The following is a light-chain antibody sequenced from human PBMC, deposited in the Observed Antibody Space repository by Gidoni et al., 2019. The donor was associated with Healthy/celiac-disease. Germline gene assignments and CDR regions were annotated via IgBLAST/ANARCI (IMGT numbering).Light chain of an antibody. J-gene: IGLJ2*01. Sequence: SYELTQPLSVSVALGPTARITCGGNNIGSKNVHWSQQKPGQAPVLVIYRDSNRPSGIPERFSGSNSGNTATLTISRAQAGDEADYYCHMWDSSTVVFGGGTKLTVL. CDR3: HMWDSSTVV. CDR2: RDS. V-gene: IGLV3-9*01. CDR1: NIGSKN.